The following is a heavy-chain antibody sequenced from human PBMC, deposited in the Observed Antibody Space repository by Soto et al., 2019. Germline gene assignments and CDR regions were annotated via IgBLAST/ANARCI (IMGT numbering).Heavy chain of an antibody. J-gene: IGHJ6*02. V-gene: IGHV3-73*02. CDR3: FRENYFPYHGMDV. CDR2: IRSKANSYAT. Sequence: EVQLVESGGGLVQPGGSLTLSCAGSGFAFSGSTIHWVRQASGKGLEWVGRIRSKANSYATEYAASVKGRFIISRDDSKTTAYLQMSSLKIEDTAVYYCFRENYFPYHGMDVWDQGTTVTVSS. CDR1: GFAFSGST. D-gene: IGHD1-7*01.